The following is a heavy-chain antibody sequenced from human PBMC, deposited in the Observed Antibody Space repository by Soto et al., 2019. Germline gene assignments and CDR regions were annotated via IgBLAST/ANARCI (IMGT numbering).Heavy chain of an antibody. V-gene: IGHV4-31*03. CDR1: GGSISSGGYY. CDR3: ARDYCSSTSCYNPDY. CDR2: IYYSGST. J-gene: IGHJ4*02. D-gene: IGHD2-2*02. Sequence: SETLSLTCTVSGGSISSGGYYWSWIRQHPGKGLEWIGYIYYSGSTYYNPSLKSRVTISVDTSKNQFSLKLRSLTSDDTAVYYCARDYCSSTSCYNPDYWGQGTLVTVSS.